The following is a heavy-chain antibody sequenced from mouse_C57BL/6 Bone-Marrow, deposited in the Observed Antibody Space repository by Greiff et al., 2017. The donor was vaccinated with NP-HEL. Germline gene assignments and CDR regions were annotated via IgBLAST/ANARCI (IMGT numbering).Heavy chain of an antibody. J-gene: IGHJ3*01. Sequence: VQLKESGGGLVKPGGSLKLSCAASGFTFSDYGMHWVRQAPEKELEWVAYISSGSSTIYYAATVTGRFTISRDNAKNTLFLQMTSLRSEDTAMYYCANYGNFWFAYWGQGTLVTVSA. V-gene: IGHV5-17*01. CDR1: GFTFSDYG. CDR2: ISSGSSTI. CDR3: ANYGNFWFAY. D-gene: IGHD2-1*01.